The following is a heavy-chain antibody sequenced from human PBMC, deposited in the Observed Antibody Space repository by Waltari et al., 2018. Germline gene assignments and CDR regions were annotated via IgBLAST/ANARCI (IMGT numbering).Heavy chain of an antibody. CDR2: IDWDDDK. CDR1: GFSLRTSGMC. D-gene: IGHD3-10*01. CDR3: ARTRITMIRGGSDYFDY. J-gene: IGHJ4*02. Sequence: QVTLRESGPALVKPTQTLTLTCTFSGFSLRTSGMCVSWIRQPPGKALEWLARIDWDDDKYYSTSLKTRLTISKDTSKNQVVLTMTNVDPVDTATYYCARTRITMIRGGSDYFDYWGQGTLVTVSS. V-gene: IGHV2-70*15.